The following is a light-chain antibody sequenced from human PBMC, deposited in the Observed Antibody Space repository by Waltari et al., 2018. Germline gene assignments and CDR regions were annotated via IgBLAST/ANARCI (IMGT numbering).Light chain of an antibody. CDR2: EAS. V-gene: IGKV1-5*03. Sequence: DIQMTQSPSTLSASVGDRVTITCRASQSISGLLAWYRQEAGKAPKLLIYEASTLESGVPSRFSGSGSGTEFTLTISGVQPDDGATFYCQQYRTYPWTFGRGTKVEIK. CDR3: QQYRTYPWT. CDR1: QSISGL. J-gene: IGKJ1*01.